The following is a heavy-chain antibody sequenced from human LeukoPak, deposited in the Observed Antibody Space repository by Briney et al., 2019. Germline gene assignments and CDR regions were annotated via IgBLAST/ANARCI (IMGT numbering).Heavy chain of an antibody. CDR2: IIPIFGTA. D-gene: IGHD3-22*01. CDR1: GGTFSSYA. V-gene: IGHV1-69*05. J-gene: IGHJ4*02. Sequence: ASVKVSCKASGGTFSSYAISWVRQAPGQGLEWMGRIIPIFGTANYAQKFQGRVTITTDESTSTAYMELSSLRSEDTAVYYCARDPHNDSSGYYDCWGQGTLVTVSS. CDR3: ARDPHNDSSGYYDC.